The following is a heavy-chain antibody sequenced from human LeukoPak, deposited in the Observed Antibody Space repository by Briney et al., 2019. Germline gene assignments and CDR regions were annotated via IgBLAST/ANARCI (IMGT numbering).Heavy chain of an antibody. CDR3: ARAVAARSSY. CDR2: INQDGSQK. CDR1: GFTLSSYW. Sequence: PGGSLRLSCAASGFTLSSYWMSWVRQAPGKGLEWVANINQDGSQKYYLDSVKGRFTISRDNAKNSLYLQMNSLRAGDTAVYYCARAVAARSSYWGQGTLVTVSS. J-gene: IGHJ4*02. D-gene: IGHD6-6*01. V-gene: IGHV3-7*01.